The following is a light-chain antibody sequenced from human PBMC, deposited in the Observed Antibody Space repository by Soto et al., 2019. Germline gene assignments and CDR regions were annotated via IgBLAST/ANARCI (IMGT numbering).Light chain of an antibody. CDR1: QGVSNY. V-gene: IGKV3-11*01. CDR2: DAS. CDR3: QQRYNWPPT. Sequence: EIVLTQFPATLSLSPGEKVTLSCRASQGVSNYLAWYQQKPGQAPRLLIYDASNSATGISARFSGSGSGTDFTLTISSLDPEDFAFYYCQQRYNWPPTFGQGTRLEIK. J-gene: IGKJ5*01.